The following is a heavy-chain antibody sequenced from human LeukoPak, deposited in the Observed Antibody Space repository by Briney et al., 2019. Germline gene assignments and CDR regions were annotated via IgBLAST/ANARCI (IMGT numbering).Heavy chain of an antibody. Sequence: GGSLRLSCAGSGFIFNNYAMHWVRQPPGKGLEWVSGISWNSGSIDYADSVKGRFTISRDNAKNSPYLQMNSLRVEDTAFYYCAKDNRRHYTSGPNPDSLHWGQGALVTVSS. CDR2: ISWNSGSI. V-gene: IGHV3-9*01. J-gene: IGHJ4*02. D-gene: IGHD6-19*01. CDR1: GFIFNNYA. CDR3: AKDNRRHYTSGPNPDSLH.